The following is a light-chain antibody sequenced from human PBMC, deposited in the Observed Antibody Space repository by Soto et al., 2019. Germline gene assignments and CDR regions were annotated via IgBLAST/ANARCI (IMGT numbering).Light chain of an antibody. Sequence: QSVLTQPASVSGSPGQSITISCTGTSSDVGGYNLVSWYQQYPDKAPKLMIFDVNTRPSGVSNRFSGSKSGNTASLTISGLQAEAEADYYCSSYKSSSNLPYVFGAGTKVTVL. V-gene: IGLV2-14*01. CDR2: DVN. J-gene: IGLJ1*01. CDR3: SSYKSSSNLPYV. CDR1: SSDVGGYNL.